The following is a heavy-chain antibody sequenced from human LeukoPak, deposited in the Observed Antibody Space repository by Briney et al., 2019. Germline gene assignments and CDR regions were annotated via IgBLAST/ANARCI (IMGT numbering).Heavy chain of an antibody. J-gene: IGHJ3*02. CDR2: ISYSGST. Sequence: ASETLSLTCTVSGGSISSYYWSWIRRPPGKGLEWIGYISYSGSTNYNPSLKSRVTISVDTSKNQFSLKLSSVTAADTAVYYCARHAGGWAFDIWGQGTMVTVSS. V-gene: IGHV4-59*08. CDR1: GGSISSYY. D-gene: IGHD2-15*01. CDR3: ARHAGGWAFDI.